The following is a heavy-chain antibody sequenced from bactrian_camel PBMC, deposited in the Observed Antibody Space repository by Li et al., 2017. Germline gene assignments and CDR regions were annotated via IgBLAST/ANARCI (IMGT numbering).Heavy chain of an antibody. CDR3: AKSLGTRCVGGYCPPFDT. D-gene: IGHD2*01. V-gene: IGHV3S31*01. J-gene: IGHJ4*01. Sequence: QLVESGGGLVQPGGSLRLSCAASGFTFSSYAMSWDRQVPGQGLEWVSRINGAGDQLYYADSIKGRFTISRDNDKNMLYLQLDSLKTEDAATYYCAKSLGTRCVGGYCPPFDTWSQGTQVTVS. CDR2: INGAGDQL. CDR1: GFTFSSYA.